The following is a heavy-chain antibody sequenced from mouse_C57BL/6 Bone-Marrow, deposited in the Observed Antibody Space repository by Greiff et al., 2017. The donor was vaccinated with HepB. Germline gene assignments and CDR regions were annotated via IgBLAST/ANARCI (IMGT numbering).Heavy chain of an antibody. V-gene: IGHV1-5*01. CDR2: IYPGNSDT. Sequence: EVKLQQSGTVLARPGASVKMSCKTSGYTFTSYWMHWVKQRPGQGLEGIGAIYPGNSDTRYNQKFKGKAKLTAVTSASTAYMALRSLTNEDSAVYYCTRSYYGSSLRAYWGQGTLVTVSA. D-gene: IGHD1-1*01. CDR1: GYTFTSYW. CDR3: TRSYYGSSLRAY. J-gene: IGHJ3*01.